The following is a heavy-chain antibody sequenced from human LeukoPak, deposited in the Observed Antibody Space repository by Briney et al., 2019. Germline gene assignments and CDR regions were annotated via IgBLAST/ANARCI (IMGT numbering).Heavy chain of an antibody. D-gene: IGHD6-19*01. CDR2: ISAYNGNT. CDR3: ARLEAVGGPDDY. Sequence: ASVKVSCKASGYTFTSHGISWVRQAPGQGLEWMGWISAYNGNTNYAQKLQGRVTMTTDTSTSTAYMELRSLRSDDTAVYYCARLEAVGGPDDYWGQGTLVTVSS. CDR1: GYTFTSHG. V-gene: IGHV1-18*01. J-gene: IGHJ4*02.